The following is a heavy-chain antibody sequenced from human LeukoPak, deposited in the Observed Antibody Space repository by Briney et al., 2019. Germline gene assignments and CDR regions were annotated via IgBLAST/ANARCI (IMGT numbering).Heavy chain of an antibody. Sequence: TSETLSLTCTVSGGSISTYYWSWIRQPPGRGLEWIGYISYTGSTNYNPSLKSRVTISVDTSKNQFSLKLSSVTAADTAVYYCARRVIAAAENWFDPWGQGTLVTVSS. D-gene: IGHD6-13*01. J-gene: IGHJ5*02. CDR2: ISYTGST. CDR1: GGSISTYY. V-gene: IGHV4-59*08. CDR3: ARRVIAAAENWFDP.